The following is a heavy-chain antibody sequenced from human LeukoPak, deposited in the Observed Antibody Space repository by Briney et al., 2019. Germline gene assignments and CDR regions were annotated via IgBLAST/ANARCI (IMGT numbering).Heavy chain of an antibody. CDR3: AGGDSSGYYPFDY. J-gene: IGHJ4*02. CDR2: IIPIFGTA. V-gene: IGHV1-69*05. Sequence: GSSVKVSFKASGGTFSIYAISWVRQAPGQGLEWMGGIIPIFGTANYAQKFQGRVTITTDESTSTAYMELSSLRSEDTAVYYCAGGDSSGYYPFDYWGQGTLVTVSS. CDR1: GGTFSIYA. D-gene: IGHD3-22*01.